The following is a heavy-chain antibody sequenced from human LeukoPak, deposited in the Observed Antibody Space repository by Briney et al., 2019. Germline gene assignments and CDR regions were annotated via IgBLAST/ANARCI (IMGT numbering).Heavy chain of an antibody. V-gene: IGHV1-46*01. Sequence: ASVKVSCKASGYTFTSYYMHWVRQAPGQGLEWMGLINPSGGSTSYAQKFQGRVTMTRDTSTSTVYMELSSLRSEDTAVYYCARCGSYYDILTGYYRRLDYYYGMDVWGQGTTVTVSS. CDR3: ARCGSYYDILTGYYRRLDYYYGMDV. CDR1: GYTFTSYY. J-gene: IGHJ6*02. D-gene: IGHD3-9*01. CDR2: INPSGGST.